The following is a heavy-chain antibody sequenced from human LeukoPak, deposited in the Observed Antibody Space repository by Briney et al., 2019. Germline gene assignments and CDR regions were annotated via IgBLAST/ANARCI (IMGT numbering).Heavy chain of an antibody. V-gene: IGHV4-34*01. CDR1: GGSFVGTT. CDR3: ARGILVIAARPGAAGDHFDY. CDR2: LIHGGST. Sequence: SKTLPSTWVVMGGSFVGTTWGGSGRPPGRGWSWLGELIHGGSTNYNPSLKSRVTISVDTSKNQFSLKLSSVTAADTAVYYCARGILVIAARPGAAGDHFDYWGQGTLVTVSS. D-gene: IGHD6-6*01. J-gene: IGHJ4*02.